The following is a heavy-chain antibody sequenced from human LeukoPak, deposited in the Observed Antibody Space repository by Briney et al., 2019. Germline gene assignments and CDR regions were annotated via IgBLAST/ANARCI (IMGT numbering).Heavy chain of an antibody. V-gene: IGHV3-23*01. Sequence: GGSLRLSCAASGFSVRTNYMSWVRQAPGKGLEWVSTISRSGDSTYYGDSVKGRFTISRDNSKNTLYLHMDSLRAEDTAVYYCAKVPQGTNYGYWGQGTLVTVSS. J-gene: IGHJ4*02. CDR1: GFSVRTNY. CDR2: ISRSGDST. D-gene: IGHD4-17*01. CDR3: AKVPQGTNYGY.